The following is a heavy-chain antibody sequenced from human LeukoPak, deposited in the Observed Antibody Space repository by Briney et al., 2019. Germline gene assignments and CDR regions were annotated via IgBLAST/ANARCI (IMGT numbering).Heavy chain of an antibody. Sequence: PGGSLRLSCAASGFTFSSYSMNWVRQAPGKGLEWVSSISSSSSYIYYADSVKGRFTISRDNAKNSLYLQMNSLRAEDTAVYYCARDLSGYGDYIDYWGQGTLVTVSS. CDR2: ISSSSSYI. J-gene: IGHJ4*02. CDR3: ARDLSGYGDYIDY. V-gene: IGHV3-21*01. CDR1: GFTFSSYS. D-gene: IGHD4-17*01.